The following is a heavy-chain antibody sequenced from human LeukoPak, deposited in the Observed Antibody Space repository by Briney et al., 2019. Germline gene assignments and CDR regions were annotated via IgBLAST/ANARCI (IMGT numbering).Heavy chain of an antibody. CDR3: AKWGDYDILTGYYVSDF. D-gene: IGHD3-9*01. V-gene: IGHV3-23*01. Sequence: GGSLRLSCGASGFICRHYAMSGVRGAPGKGLECVCHITGSGYTTYYADSVKGRFTISRDNSKNTLYVDMNTLRAEDTAVYYCAKWGDYDILTGYYVSDFWGQGTLVTVSS. CDR2: ITGSGYTT. CDR1: GFICRHYA. J-gene: IGHJ4*02.